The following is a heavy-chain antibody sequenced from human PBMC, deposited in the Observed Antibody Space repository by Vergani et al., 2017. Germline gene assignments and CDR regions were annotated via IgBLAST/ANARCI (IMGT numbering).Heavy chain of an antibody. CDR3: AKHFRGWGIDY. Sequence: QVQLVESGGGVVQPGRSLRLSCTSSGFTFSTYAMHWVRQAPGKGLEWVAIIYYDGSKKYYADSVKGRFTISRDNSRNTLDLLMSSLRAEDTAIYYCAKHFRGWGIDYWGQGTLVTVSS. CDR1: GFTFSTYA. D-gene: IGHD3-16*01. CDR2: IYYDGSKK. J-gene: IGHJ4*02. V-gene: IGHV3-33*06.